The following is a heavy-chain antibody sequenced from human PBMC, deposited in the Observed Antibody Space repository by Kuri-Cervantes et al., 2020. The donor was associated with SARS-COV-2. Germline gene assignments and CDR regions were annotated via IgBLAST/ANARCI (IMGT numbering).Heavy chain of an antibody. D-gene: IGHD5-12*01. CDR2: ISPMGGT. V-gene: IGHV4-59*01. CDR3: ARGNLEVATIMGFDN. CDR1: GGSIRGYY. J-gene: IGHJ4*02. Sequence: GSLRLSCTVSGGSIRGYYWSWIRQSPGKGLQWIGYISPMGGTDYNPSLKSRGTISVDTSKNEVSLKVTSVTAADTANYYCARGNLEVATIMGFDNWGQGTLVTVSS.